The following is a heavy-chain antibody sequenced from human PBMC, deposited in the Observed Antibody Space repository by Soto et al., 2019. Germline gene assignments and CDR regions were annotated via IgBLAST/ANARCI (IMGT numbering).Heavy chain of an antibody. CDR2: FYTSAST. CDR3: ARDGREASGMDV. J-gene: IGHJ6*02. Sequence: WETLSLTCTVSGGSISSYYWSWIRQPAGKGLEWIGRFYTSASTNYNPSLKSRVTMSVDTSKNQFSLKLSSVTAADTAVYYCARDGREASGMDVWGQGTKVTVSS. V-gene: IGHV4-4*07. D-gene: IGHD1-26*01. CDR1: GGSISSYY.